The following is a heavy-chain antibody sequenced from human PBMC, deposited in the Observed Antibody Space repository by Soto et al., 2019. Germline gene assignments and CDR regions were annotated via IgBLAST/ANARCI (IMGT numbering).Heavy chain of an antibody. Sequence: ASVKVSCKASGYTFTSYSICWVRQAPGQGLEWMGWISAYNGNTNYAQKLQGRVTMTTDTSTSTAYMELRSLRSDDTAVYYCARIVRLELHFDAFDIWGQGTMVTVSS. CDR1: GYTFTSYS. J-gene: IGHJ3*02. CDR3: ARIVRLELHFDAFDI. CDR2: ISAYNGNT. V-gene: IGHV1-18*01. D-gene: IGHD1-7*01.